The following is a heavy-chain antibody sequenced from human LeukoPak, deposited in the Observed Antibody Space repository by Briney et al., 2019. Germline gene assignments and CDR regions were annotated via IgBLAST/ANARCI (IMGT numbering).Heavy chain of an antibody. CDR1: GFTFSDYY. J-gene: IGHJ5*02. D-gene: IGHD2-21*01. CDR3: ARSIQVNWCDP. Sequence: GGSLRLSCAASGFTFSDYYMSWIRQAPGKGLEWVSYISSSSSYTNYADSVKGRFTISRDNAKNSLYLQMNSLRAEDTAVYYCARSIQVNWCDPWGQGTLVTVSS. V-gene: IGHV3-11*03. CDR2: ISSSSSYT.